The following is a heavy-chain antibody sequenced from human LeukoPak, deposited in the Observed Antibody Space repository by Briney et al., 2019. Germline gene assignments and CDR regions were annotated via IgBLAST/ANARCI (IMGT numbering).Heavy chain of an antibody. CDR1: GFTFSTYN. V-gene: IGHV3-7*01. J-gene: IGHJ5*02. D-gene: IGHD2-15*01. CDR3: ARGCSGGSCYESKFDP. Sequence: GGSLRLSCAASGFTFSTYNMNWVRQAPGKGLEWVANIKQDGSEKYYVDSAKGRFTISRDNAKNSLYLQMNSLRAEDTAVYYCARGCSGGSCYESKFDPWGQGTLVTVSS. CDR2: IKQDGSEK.